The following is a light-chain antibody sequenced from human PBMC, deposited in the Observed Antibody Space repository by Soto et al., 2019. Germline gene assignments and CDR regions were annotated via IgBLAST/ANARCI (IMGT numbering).Light chain of an antibody. Sequence: QSALTQPASVSRSPGQSITIFCTGTSSDVGGYNYVSWYQQHPGKAPKLMIYDVSNRPSGVSNRFSGSKSGNTASLTISGLQAEDEADYYCSSYTSSSSVVFGGGTKLTVL. J-gene: IGLJ3*02. CDR3: SSYTSSSSVV. V-gene: IGLV2-14*01. CDR1: SSDVGGYNY. CDR2: DVS.